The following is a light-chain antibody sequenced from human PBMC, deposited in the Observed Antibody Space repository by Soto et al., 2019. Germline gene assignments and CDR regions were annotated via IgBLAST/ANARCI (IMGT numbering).Light chain of an antibody. V-gene: IGKV1-39*01. CDR2: GAS. J-gene: IGKJ4*01. Sequence: DIQMTQSPSSLSASVGDRVTITCRASQRISSYLNWYQQKPGKAPKLLIYGASSLQSGVPSRFSGSGSGTDFTLTISSLQPEDFATYYCQQSYSTLALTFGGGTKVEIK. CDR1: QRISSY. CDR3: QQSYSTLALT.